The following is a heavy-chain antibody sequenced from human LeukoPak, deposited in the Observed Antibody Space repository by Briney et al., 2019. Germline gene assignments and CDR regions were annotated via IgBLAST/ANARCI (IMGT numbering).Heavy chain of an antibody. CDR3: ARDRIMPSAGEPFDY. J-gene: IGHJ4*02. CDR1: GFTFSTYS. V-gene: IGHV3-30-3*01. CDR2: ISSDGRNI. Sequence: GGSLRLSCAASGFTFSTYSMHWVRQAPGKGLEWVAVISSDGRNIYYADSVKGRFTISRDNSKNTLYPQMNSLRAEDMAVYYCARDRIMPSAGEPFDYWGQGTLLTVSS. D-gene: IGHD3-16*01.